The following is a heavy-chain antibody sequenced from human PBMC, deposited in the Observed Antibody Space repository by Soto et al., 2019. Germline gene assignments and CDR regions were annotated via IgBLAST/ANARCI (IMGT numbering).Heavy chain of an antibody. J-gene: IGHJ4*02. CDR1: GFAFSDYS. CDR3: ARVMDIVVVPAAIGY. CDR2: ISSSSSYI. V-gene: IGHV3-21*01. Sequence: PGGSLRLSCAASGFAFSDYSMNWVRQAPGKGLEWVSSISSSSSYIYYADSVKGRFTISRDNAKSSLYLQMNSLRAEDTAVYYCARVMDIVVVPAAIGYWGQGTLVTVSS. D-gene: IGHD2-2*03.